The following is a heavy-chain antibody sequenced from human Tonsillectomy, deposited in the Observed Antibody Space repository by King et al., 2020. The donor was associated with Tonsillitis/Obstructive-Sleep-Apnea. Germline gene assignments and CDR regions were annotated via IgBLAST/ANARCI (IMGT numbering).Heavy chain of an antibody. CDR2: ISYDGSNK. CDR3: AREGIVLMVYGGWFDP. V-gene: IGHV3-30*04. D-gene: IGHD2-8*01. J-gene: IGHJ5*02. CDR1: GFTFSSYT. Sequence: VQLVESGGGVVQPGRSLRLSCAASGFTFSSYTMHWVRQAPGKGLEWVAVISYDGSNKHYADSMKGRFTISRDNSKNTLYLQMNSLRAEDTAVYYCAREGIVLMVYGGWFDPWGQGTLVTVSS.